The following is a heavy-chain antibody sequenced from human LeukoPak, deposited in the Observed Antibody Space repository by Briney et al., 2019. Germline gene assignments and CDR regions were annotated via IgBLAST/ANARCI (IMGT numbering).Heavy chain of an antibody. J-gene: IGHJ6*03. V-gene: IGHV1-69*05. CDR3: ARDRPFPYYYDSSGYYSPAPYYYYYMDV. Sequence: SVKVSCKASGGTFSSYAISWVRQAPGQGLEWMGRIIPIFGTANYAQKFQGRVTITTDESTSTAYMELSSLRSEDTAVYYCARDRPFPYYYDSSGYYSPAPYYYYYMDVWGKGTTVAVSS. CDR2: IIPIFGTA. CDR1: GGTFSSYA. D-gene: IGHD3-22*01.